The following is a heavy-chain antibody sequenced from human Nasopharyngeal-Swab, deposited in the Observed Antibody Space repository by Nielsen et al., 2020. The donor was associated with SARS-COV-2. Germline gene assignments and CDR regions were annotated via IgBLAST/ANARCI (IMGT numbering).Heavy chain of an antibody. CDR3: ARDEPSSWSNTYYYYYGMDV. CDR2: INHSGST. V-gene: IGHV4-34*13. Sequence: WIRQPPGKGLEWIGEINHSGSTNYNPSLKSRVTMSVDTSKNQFSLKLSSVTAADTAVYYCARDEPSSWSNTYYYYYGMDVWGQGTTVTVSS. J-gene: IGHJ6*02. D-gene: IGHD6-13*01.